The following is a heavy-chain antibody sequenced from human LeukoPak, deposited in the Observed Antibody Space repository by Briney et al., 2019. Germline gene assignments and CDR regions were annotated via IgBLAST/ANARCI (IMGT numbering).Heavy chain of an antibody. CDR1: GYTFTSYA. D-gene: IGHD3-3*01. V-gene: IGHV1-3*01. J-gene: IGHJ6*02. Sequence: ASVKVSCKASGYTFTSYAMHWVRQAPGQRLEWMGWINAGNGNTKYSQTFQGRVTITRDTSASTAYMELSSLRSEDTAVYYCARDNTLRFLELFPHGMDVWGQGTTVTVSS. CDR3: ARDNTLRFLELFPHGMDV. CDR2: INAGNGNT.